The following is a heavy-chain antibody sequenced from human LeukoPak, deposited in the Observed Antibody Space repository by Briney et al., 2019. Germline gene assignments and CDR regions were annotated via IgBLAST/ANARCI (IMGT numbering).Heavy chain of an antibody. J-gene: IGHJ4*02. Sequence: ASVKVSCKASGYTFTSYGISWLRQAPGQGLEWMGWISAYNGNTNYAQKLQGRVTMTTDTSTSTAYMELRSLRSDDTAVYYCARLLRSGYPIYYFDYWGQGTLVTVSS. CDR3: ARLLRSGYPIYYFDY. CDR2: ISAYNGNT. D-gene: IGHD3-22*01. CDR1: GYTFTSYG. V-gene: IGHV1-18*01.